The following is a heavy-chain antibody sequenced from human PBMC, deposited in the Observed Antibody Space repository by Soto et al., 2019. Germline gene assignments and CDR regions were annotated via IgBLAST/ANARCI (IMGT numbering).Heavy chain of an antibody. CDR3: ATEPYYYDSSGYYNWFDP. J-gene: IGHJ5*02. CDR1: GGTFSSYA. V-gene: IGHV1-69*06. CDR2: IIPIFGTA. Sequence: VKVSCKASGGTFSSYAISWVRQAPGQGLEWMGGIIPIFGTANYAQKFQGRVTITADKSTSTAYMELSSLRSEDTAVYYCATEPYYYDSSGYYNWFDPWGQGTLVTVSS. D-gene: IGHD3-22*01.